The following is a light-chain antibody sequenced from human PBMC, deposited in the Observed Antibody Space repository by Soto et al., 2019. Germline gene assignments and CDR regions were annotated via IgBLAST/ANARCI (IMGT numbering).Light chain of an antibody. CDR2: DVT. CDR3: SSYTGSNTPYV. V-gene: IGLV2-14*03. Sequence: QSALTQPASVSGSPGQSITISCTGTSSDVGGYNYVSWYQQHPGKAPKLMIYDVTNRPSGVSNRFSGSKSGNTASLTISGLQAEDEADYYCSSYTGSNTPYVFGTGTQLTVL. J-gene: IGLJ1*01. CDR1: SSDVGGYNY.